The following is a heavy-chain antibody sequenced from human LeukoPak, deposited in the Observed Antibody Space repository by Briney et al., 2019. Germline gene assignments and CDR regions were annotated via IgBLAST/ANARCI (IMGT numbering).Heavy chain of an antibody. CDR3: ARDYYGSGSYYKPFDY. CDR1: GGTFSSYA. V-gene: IGHV1-69*13. J-gene: IGHJ4*02. D-gene: IGHD3-10*01. CDR2: IIPIFGTA. Sequence: ASVKVACKASGGTFSSYAISWVRPAPGQGLEWMGGIIPIFGTANYAQKFQGRVTLTADESTSTAYMELSSLRSEDTAVYYGARDYYGSGSYYKPFDYWGQGTLVTVSS.